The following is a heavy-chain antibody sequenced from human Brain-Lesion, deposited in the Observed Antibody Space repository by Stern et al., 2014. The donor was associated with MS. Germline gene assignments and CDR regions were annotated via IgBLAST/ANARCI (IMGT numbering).Heavy chain of an antibody. CDR3: ARGTYYYDSD. CDR2: IYYSGST. D-gene: IGHD3-22*01. CDR1: GGSISSSSYY. J-gene: IGHJ4*02. Sequence: QLQLQESGPGLVKPSETLSLTCTVSGGSISSSSYYWGWIRQPPGKGLEWIGSIYYSGSTYYNPSLKSRLTISVETSTNQFSPKLSSVTAADTAVYYCARGTYYYDSDWGQGTLVTVSS. V-gene: IGHV4-39*01.